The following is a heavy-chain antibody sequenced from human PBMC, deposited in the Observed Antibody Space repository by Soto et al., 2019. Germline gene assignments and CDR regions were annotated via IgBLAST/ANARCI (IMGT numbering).Heavy chain of an antibody. J-gene: IGHJ4*02. Sequence: PGESLKISCAASGFTFSSYSMNWVRQAPGKGLEWVSSISSSSSYIYYADSVKGRFTISRDNAKNSLYLQMNSLRAEDTAVYYCAKAPEYYYDSSGYYPFDYWGQGTLVTVSS. CDR3: AKAPEYYYDSSGYYPFDY. CDR2: ISSSSSYI. CDR1: GFTFSSYS. D-gene: IGHD3-22*01. V-gene: IGHV3-21*01.